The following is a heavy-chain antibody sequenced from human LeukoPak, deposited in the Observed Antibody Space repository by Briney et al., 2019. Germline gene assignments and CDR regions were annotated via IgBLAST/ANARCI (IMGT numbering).Heavy chain of an antibody. CDR1: GGSFSDYS. CDR2: ISVYNGNT. D-gene: IGHD2-15*01. V-gene: IGHV1-18*01. CDR3: ARDQGNRVDYYYYYGMDV. J-gene: IGHJ6*02. Sequence: ASVKVSCKASGGSFSDYSISWVRQAPGQGLEWMGWISVYNGNTNYAQKLQGRVSMTTDTSTTTAYMELRSLRSDDTAVYYCARDQGNRVDYYYYYGMDVWGQGTTVTVSS.